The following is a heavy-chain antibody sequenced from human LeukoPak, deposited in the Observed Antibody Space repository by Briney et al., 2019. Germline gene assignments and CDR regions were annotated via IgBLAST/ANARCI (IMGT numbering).Heavy chain of an antibody. CDR1: GNTFTSHY. D-gene: IGHD3-10*01. V-gene: IGHV1-46*01. J-gene: IGHJ5*02. CDR3: VSYNNDRNGLDP. CDR2: IKPTDGRT. Sequence: ASVKVSCNVSGNTFTSHYMHWVRQAPGQGLEWMGIIKPTDGRTTYAQKFQGRLTMTRDTSTNTVYMELSSLRFEDTAVYYCVSYNNDRNGLDPGGQGTLVTVS.